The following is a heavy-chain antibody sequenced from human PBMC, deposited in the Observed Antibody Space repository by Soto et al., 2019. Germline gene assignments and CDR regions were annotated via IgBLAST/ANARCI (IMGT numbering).Heavy chain of an antibody. CDR2: INSDASTT. J-gene: IGHJ4*02. D-gene: IGHD6-19*01. Sequence: GGSLRLSRAASGFTFSTSWMHWVRQAAGKGLVWVSRINSDASTTNYADSVKGRFTISRDNAKNTLYLQMDSLTAEDTAVYYCARGPSGWFGYDYWGQGTLVTVSS. V-gene: IGHV3-74*01. CDR3: ARGPSGWFGYDY. CDR1: GFTFSTSW.